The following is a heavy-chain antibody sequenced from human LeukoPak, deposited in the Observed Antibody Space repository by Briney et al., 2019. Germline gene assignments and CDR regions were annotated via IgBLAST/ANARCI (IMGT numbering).Heavy chain of an antibody. Sequence: PGGSLRLSCAASGFTFSSYVMSWVRQAPGKGLEWVSSISSSSSYIYYADSVKGRFTISRDNAENSLYLQMNSLRAEDTAVYYCARDDPASAFDIWGQGTMVTVSS. V-gene: IGHV3-21*01. CDR2: ISSSSSYI. CDR1: GFTFSSYV. J-gene: IGHJ3*02. CDR3: ARDDPASAFDI.